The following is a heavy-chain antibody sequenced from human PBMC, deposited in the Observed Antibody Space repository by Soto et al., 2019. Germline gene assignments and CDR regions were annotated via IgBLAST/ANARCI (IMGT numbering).Heavy chain of an antibody. D-gene: IGHD1-7*01. J-gene: IGHJ5*02. Sequence: SETLSLTCTVSGGSISSYYWSWIRQPPGKGLEWIGYIYYSGSTNYNPSLKSRVTISVDTSKNQFSLKLSSVTAADTAVYYCARESSDWNYSGWFDPWGQGTLVTVPQ. V-gene: IGHV4-59*01. CDR3: ARESSDWNYSGWFDP. CDR2: IYYSGST. CDR1: GGSISSYY.